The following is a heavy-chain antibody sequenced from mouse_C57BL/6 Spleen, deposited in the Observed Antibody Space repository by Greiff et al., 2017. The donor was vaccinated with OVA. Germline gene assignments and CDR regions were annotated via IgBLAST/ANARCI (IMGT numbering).Heavy chain of an antibody. Sequence: QVQLKESGPGLVQPSQSLSITCTVSGFSLTSYCVHWVRQSPGKGLEWLGVIWRGGSTDYYAAFITRLSISKDNSKSQVFFKKNSLKADDTAIYYCAIYDCDWYFDVWGTGPTVTVSS. CDR1: GFSLTSYC. CDR3: AIYDCDWYFDV. J-gene: IGHJ1*03. V-gene: IGHV2-2*01. CDR2: IWRGGST. D-gene: IGHD2-4*01.